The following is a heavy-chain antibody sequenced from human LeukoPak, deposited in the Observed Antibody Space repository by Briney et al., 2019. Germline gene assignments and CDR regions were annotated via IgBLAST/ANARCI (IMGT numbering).Heavy chain of an antibody. J-gene: IGHJ4*02. CDR1: DDSISSYR. CDR2: IYYSGST. Sequence: SETLSLTCAVSDDSISSYRWSWIRQPPGKGLEWIGYIYYSGSTEYNPSLTSRVTISLDTSKNQFSLRLSSVTAADTAVYYCARRRGDFWSDYYAFDYWGQGTLVTISS. D-gene: IGHD3-3*01. CDR3: ARRRGDFWSDYYAFDY. V-gene: IGHV4-59*08.